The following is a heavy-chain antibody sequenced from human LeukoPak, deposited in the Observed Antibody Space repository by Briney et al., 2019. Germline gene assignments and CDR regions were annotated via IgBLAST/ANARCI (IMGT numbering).Heavy chain of an antibody. CDR2: ISNGGST. V-gene: IGHV4-59*08. CDR3: ARQLKGLLDS. CDR1: GGAVTDSKY. Sequence: PSETLSLTCSVSGGAVTDSKYWTWIRLPPGNRLEWIGYISNGGSTEYNPSLKNRATISLDTSKNQFSLKLISVTAADRAIYYCARQLKGLLDSWGQGTLVTVSS. J-gene: IGHJ4*02.